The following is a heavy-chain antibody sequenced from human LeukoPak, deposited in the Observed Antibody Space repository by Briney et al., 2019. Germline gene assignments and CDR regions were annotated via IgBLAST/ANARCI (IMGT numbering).Heavy chain of an antibody. V-gene: IGHV3-49*04. D-gene: IGHD5-18*01. CDR2: IRSKAYGGTT. Sequence: GGSLRLSCTASGFTFGDYAMSWVRQAPGKGLEWVGFIRSKAYGGTTEYAASVKGRFTISRDDSKSIAYLQMNSLKTEDTAVYYCGYGLGDYYGMDVWGQGTTVTVSS. J-gene: IGHJ6*02. CDR3: GYGLGDYYGMDV. CDR1: GFTFGDYA.